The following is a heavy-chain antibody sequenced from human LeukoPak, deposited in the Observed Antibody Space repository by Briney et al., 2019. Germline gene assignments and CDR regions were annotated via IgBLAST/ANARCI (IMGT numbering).Heavy chain of an antibody. CDR2: IYYSGST. J-gene: IGHJ6*02. CDR1: GGSISTYY. V-gene: IGHV4-59*01. Sequence: SETLSLTCIVSGGSISTYYWSWIRQPPGKGLEWIGYIYYSGSTNYNPSLKSRVTISVDTSKNQFSLKLSSVTAADTAVYYCARDRMGYCGGDCYSEAYYYYYYGMDVWGQGTTVTVSS. CDR3: ARDRMGYCGGDCYSEAYYYYYYGMDV. D-gene: IGHD2-21*02.